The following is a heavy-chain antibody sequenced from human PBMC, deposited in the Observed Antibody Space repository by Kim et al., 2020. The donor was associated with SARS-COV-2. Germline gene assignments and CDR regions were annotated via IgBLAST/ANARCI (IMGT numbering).Heavy chain of an antibody. CDR2: IDGSDGTT. V-gene: IGHV3-23*01. Sequence: GGSLRLSCTTSGFTFTGYAMSWFRQAPGKGLEWVSSIDGSDGTTYFEDAAKGRFTFSRDNSKTTMYFQMSTLRADDTAASYCVNGGWGSICDSWGQRTLV. CDR1: GFTFTGYA. CDR3: VNGGWGSICDS. J-gene: IGHJ4*02. D-gene: IGHD2-21*01.